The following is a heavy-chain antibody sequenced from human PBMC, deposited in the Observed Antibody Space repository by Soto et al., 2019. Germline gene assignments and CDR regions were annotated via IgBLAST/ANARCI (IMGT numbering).Heavy chain of an antibody. CDR3: ARQIRKGSTMRGVDY. J-gene: IGHJ4*02. CDR2: MYYSGNF. CDR1: GGSISNTGYY. V-gene: IGHV4-39*01. D-gene: IGHD2-15*01. Sequence: QLQLQESGPGLAKPSETLSLTCTVSGGSISNTGYYWGWIRQPPGKGLEWIGTMYYSGNFYYNPSLKNRVDISVDTSKNQFSLKLTSVTAADTAVYYCARQIRKGSTMRGVDYWGQGNLVIVSS.